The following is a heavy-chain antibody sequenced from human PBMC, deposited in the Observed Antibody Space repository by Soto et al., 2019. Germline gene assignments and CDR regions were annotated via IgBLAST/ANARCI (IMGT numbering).Heavy chain of an antibody. CDR1: GYTFTSYG. CDR2: ISAYNGNT. Sequence: GASVKVSCKASGYTFTSYGISWVRQAPGQGLEWMGWISAYNGNTNYAQKLQGRVTMTTDTSTSTAYMELSSLRSEDTAVYYCTTSILTGYFRWSIFDDWGQGNLVTVSS. D-gene: IGHD3-9*01. J-gene: IGHJ4*02. CDR3: TTSILTGYFRWSIFDD. V-gene: IGHV1-18*01.